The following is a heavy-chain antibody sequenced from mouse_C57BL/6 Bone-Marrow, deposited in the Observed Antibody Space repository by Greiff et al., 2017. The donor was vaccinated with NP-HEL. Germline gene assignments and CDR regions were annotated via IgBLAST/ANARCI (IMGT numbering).Heavy chain of an antibody. CDR2: ISDGGSYT. D-gene: IGHD2-12*01. CDR3: ARRYRDAMDY. Sequence: DVQLVESGGGLVKPGGSLKLSCAASGFTFSSYAMSWVRQTPEKRLEWVATISDGGSYTYYPDNVKGRFTISRDNAKNNLYLQMSHLKSEDTAMYYCARRYRDAMDYWGQGTSVTVSS. J-gene: IGHJ4*01. CDR1: GFTFSSYA. V-gene: IGHV5-4*03.